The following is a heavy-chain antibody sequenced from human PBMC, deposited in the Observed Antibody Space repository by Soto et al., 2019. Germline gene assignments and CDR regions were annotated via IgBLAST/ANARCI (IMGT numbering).Heavy chain of an antibody. V-gene: IGHV4-39*01. CDR2: IYYSGST. Sequence: SETLSLTCTVSGGSISSSSYYWGWIRQPPGKGLEWIGSIYYSGSTYYNPSLKSRVTISVDTSKNQFSLKLSSVTAADTAVYYCARHISSSWSTPDNFDYWGQGTLVTVSS. D-gene: IGHD6-13*01. CDR1: GGSISSSSYY. J-gene: IGHJ4*02. CDR3: ARHISSSWSTPDNFDY.